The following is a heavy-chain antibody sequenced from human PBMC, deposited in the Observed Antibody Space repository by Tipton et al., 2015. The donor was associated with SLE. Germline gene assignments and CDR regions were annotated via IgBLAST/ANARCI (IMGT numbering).Heavy chain of an antibody. Sequence: LRLSCAVYGGSFSGYYWSWIRQPPGKGLEWIGEINHSGSTNYNPSLKSRVTISVETSKNQFSLKLSSVTAADTAVYYCASRYGDYWGQGTLVTVSS. CDR3: ASRYGDY. D-gene: IGHD1-1*01. CDR1: GGSFSGYY. CDR2: INHSGST. J-gene: IGHJ4*02. V-gene: IGHV4-34*01.